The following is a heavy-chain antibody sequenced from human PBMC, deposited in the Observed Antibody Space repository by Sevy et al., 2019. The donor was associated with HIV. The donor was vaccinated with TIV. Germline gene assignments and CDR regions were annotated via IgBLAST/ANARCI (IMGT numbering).Heavy chain of an antibody. CDR2: ISGSGDST. Sequence: GGSLRLSCAASGFTFSSYAMSWVRQAPGKGLQWVSVISGSGDSTYYADSVMARFTIFRDNSKNTMYLQMTSLTAGDTAIYFCARRPDFGVVIPTGVLDVWGQGTTVTVSS. CDR3: ARRPDFGVVIPTGVLDV. D-gene: IGHD3-3*01. V-gene: IGHV3-23*01. CDR1: GFTFSSYA. J-gene: IGHJ6*02.